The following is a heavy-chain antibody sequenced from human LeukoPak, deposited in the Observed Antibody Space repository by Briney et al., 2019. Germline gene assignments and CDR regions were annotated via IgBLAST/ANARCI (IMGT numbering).Heavy chain of an antibody. D-gene: IGHD4-17*01. CDR3: AKIAHYGAYSDY. V-gene: IGHV1-24*01. J-gene: IGHJ4*02. Sequence: ASVKVSCKVSGYTLTELSIHWVRQAPGKGLEWMGGFNPKDGETTYAQKFQGRVTMTEDTSTDTAYMELSSLRSEDTAVYYCAKIAHYGAYSDYWGQGTLVTVSS. CDR1: GYTLTELS. CDR2: FNPKDGET.